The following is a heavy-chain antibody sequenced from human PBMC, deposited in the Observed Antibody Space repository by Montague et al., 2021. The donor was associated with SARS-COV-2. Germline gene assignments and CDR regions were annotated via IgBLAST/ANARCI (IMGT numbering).Heavy chain of an antibody. D-gene: IGHD3-22*01. V-gene: IGHV4-59*01. J-gene: IGHJ6*02. CDR1: GGSIDSFY. CDR2: ISHSGRT. CDR3: ARGGYYDNTGYYSDYYYNMDV. Sequence: SETLSLTCTVSGGSIDSFYWSWIRRPPGKGLEWIGCISHSGRTYYNPSLKSRVSKSVDTSKNQVSLRLSSLTAADTAVYYCARGGYYDNTGYYSDYYYNMDVWGQGTTVTVSS.